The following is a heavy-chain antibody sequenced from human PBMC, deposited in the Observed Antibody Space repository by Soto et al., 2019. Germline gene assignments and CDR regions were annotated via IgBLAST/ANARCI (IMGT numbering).Heavy chain of an antibody. J-gene: IGHJ6*02. V-gene: IGHV1-18*01. CDR1: GYTFTSYG. CDR3: ARDVVLKRVVPAAGYYYYGMDV. Sequence: ASVKVSCKASGYTFTSYGISCVRQAPGQGLEWMGWISAYNGNTNYAQKLQGRVTMTTDTSTSTAYMELRSLRSDDTAVYYCARDVVLKRVVPAAGYYYYGMDVWGQGTTVTVSS. CDR2: ISAYNGNT. D-gene: IGHD2-2*01.